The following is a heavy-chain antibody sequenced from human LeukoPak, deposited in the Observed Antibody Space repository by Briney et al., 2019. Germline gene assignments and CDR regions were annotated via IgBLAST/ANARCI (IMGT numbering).Heavy chain of an antibody. J-gene: IGHJ4*02. CDR3: ARDGSGGSCHDY. V-gene: IGHV1-69*13. Sequence: SVKVSCKASGGTFSSYAISWVRQAPGQGLEWMGGIIPIFGTANYAQKFQGRVTITADESTSTAYMELSSLRSEDTAVYYCARDGSGGSCHDYWGQGTLVTVSS. CDR2: IIPIFGTA. CDR1: GGTFSSYA. D-gene: IGHD2-15*01.